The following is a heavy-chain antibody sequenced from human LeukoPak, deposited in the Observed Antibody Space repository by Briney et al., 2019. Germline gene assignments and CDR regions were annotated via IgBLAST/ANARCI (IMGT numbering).Heavy chain of an antibody. CDR3: ASRRPSYSPAPGGVDY. D-gene: IGHD4-11*01. Sequence: PSETLSLTCSVSGGSISSGGYSWSWIRQHPGKGLEWIGYIYYSGSTYYNPSLKSRVTISVDTSKNQFSLKLSSVTAADTAVYYCASRRPSYSPAPGGVDYWGQGTLVTVSS. CDR1: GGSISSGGYS. CDR2: IYYSGST. V-gene: IGHV4-31*03. J-gene: IGHJ4*02.